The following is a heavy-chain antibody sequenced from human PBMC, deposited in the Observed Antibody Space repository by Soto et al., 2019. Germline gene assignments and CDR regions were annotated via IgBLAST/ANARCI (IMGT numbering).Heavy chain of an antibody. CDR3: ARSRLERRWAAFDI. V-gene: IGHV3-30-3*01. D-gene: IGHD1-1*01. J-gene: IGHJ3*02. CDR2: ISYDGSNK. CDR1: GFTFSSYA. Sequence: GGSLSLSCAASGFTFSSYAMHWVRQAPGKGLEWVAVISYDGSNKYYADSVKGRFTISRDNSKNTLYLQMNSLRAEDTAVYYCARSRLERRWAAFDIWGQGTMVTVS.